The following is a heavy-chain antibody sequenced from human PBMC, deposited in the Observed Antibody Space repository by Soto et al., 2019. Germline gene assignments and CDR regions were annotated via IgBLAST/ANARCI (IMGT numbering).Heavy chain of an antibody. V-gene: IGHV3-33*01. J-gene: IGHJ5*02. CDR2: IWYDGSNK. CDR3: ARDFYDSRGLNP. D-gene: IGHD3-22*01. CDR1: GFTFSSYG. Sequence: PGGSLRLSCAASGFTFSSYGMHWVRQSPGKGLEWVAVIWYDGSNKYYADSVKGRFTISRDNSKNTLYLQMNSLRAEDTAVYYCARDFYDSRGLNPWGQGTLVTVSS.